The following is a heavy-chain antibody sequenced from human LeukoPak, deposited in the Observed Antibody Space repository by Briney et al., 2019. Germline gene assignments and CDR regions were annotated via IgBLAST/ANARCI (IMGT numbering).Heavy chain of an antibody. CDR2: IKSKTDGGTT. Sequence: GGSLRLSCAASGFTFNNAWMSWVRQAPGKGLEWVGRIKSKTDGGTTDYAAPVKGRFTISRDDSKNTLYLQMNSLKTEDTAVYYCTTDPYYDYVYHGWGKGTTVTVSS. CDR1: GFTFNNAW. CDR3: TTDPYYDYVYHG. J-gene: IGHJ6*04. D-gene: IGHD3-16*01. V-gene: IGHV3-15*01.